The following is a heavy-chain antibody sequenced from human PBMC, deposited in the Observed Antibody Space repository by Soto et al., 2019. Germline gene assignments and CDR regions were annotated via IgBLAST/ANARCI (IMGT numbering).Heavy chain of an antibody. CDR1: GFTFSSYG. J-gene: IGHJ5*02. V-gene: IGHV3-33*01. Sequence: GGSLRLSCAASGFTFSSYGMHWVRQAPGKGLEWVAVIWYDGSNKYYADSVKGRFTISRDNSKNTLYLQMNSLRAEDTAVYYCARDSLRFLEWLPPYNWFDPWGQGTLVTVSS. CDR2: IWYDGSNK. CDR3: ARDSLRFLEWLPPYNWFDP. D-gene: IGHD3-3*01.